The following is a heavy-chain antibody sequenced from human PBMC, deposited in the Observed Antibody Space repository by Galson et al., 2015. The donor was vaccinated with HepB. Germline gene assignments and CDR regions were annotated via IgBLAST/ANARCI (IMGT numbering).Heavy chain of an antibody. CDR1: GFTFSSYA. J-gene: IGHJ4*02. Sequence: SLRLSCAASGFTFSSYAMSWVRQAPGEGLEWVSAISGSGGSTYYADSVKGRFTISRDNSKNTLYLQMNSLRAEDTAVYYCAKDRLQRALYTLPWNEWKYYFDYWGQGTLVTVSS. D-gene: IGHD1-1*01. CDR3: AKDRLQRALYTLPWNEWKYYFDY. CDR2: ISGSGGST. V-gene: IGHV3-23*01.